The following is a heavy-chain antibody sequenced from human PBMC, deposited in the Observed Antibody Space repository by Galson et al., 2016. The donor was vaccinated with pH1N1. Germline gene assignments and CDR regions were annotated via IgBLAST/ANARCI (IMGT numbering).Heavy chain of an antibody. Sequence: SLRLSCAASGFTFSIYGIHWVRRAPGKGLEWVAFIRYDESRTFYGDSVKGRFTISRDNSQNTVYLQMNSLRHEDTAVYYCAKPRGISITVTYDAFDLWGKGTMVTVSS. CDR2: IRYDESRT. V-gene: IGHV3-30*02. CDR3: AKPRGISITVTYDAFDL. D-gene: IGHD2/OR15-2a*01. CDR1: GFTFSIYG. J-gene: IGHJ3*01.